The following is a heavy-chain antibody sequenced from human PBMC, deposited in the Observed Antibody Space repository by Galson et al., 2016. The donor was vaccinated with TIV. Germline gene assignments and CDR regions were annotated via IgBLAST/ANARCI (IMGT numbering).Heavy chain of an antibody. V-gene: IGHV1-69*13. D-gene: IGHD5-18*01. CDR3: AKDRNTAMDTYYWYYGMDV. J-gene: IGHJ6*02. CDR2: ITPLFSTA. Sequence: SVKVSCKASGGSFSSYVISWVRQAPGQGLEWMGGITPLFSTANYAQKFQGRVTITADESTSTAYMELSSLGSEDTAIYYCAKDRNTAMDTYYWYYGMDVWGQGTTVTVSS. CDR1: GGSFSSYV.